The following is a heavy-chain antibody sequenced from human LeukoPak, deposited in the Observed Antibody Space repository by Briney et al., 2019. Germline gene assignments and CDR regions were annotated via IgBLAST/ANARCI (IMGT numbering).Heavy chain of an antibody. CDR1: GYTFTSYY. J-gene: IGHJ5*02. D-gene: IGHD3-10*01. CDR2: INAGNGNT. Sequence: ASVNVSCKASGYTFTSYYMHWVRQAPGQGLEWMGWINAGNGNTKYSQKFQGRVTITRDTSASTAYMELSSLRSEDTAVYYCARDDGATMVRGVVASRNWFDPWGQGTLVTVSS. V-gene: IGHV1-3*01. CDR3: ARDDGATMVRGVVASRNWFDP.